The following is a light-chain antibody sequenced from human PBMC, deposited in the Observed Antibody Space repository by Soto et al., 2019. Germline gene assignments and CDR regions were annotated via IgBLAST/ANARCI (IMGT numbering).Light chain of an antibody. J-gene: IGKJ5*01. CDR2: AAS. V-gene: IGKV1-5*01. CDR3: QQYGSSPLIT. CDR1: ERIDNW. Sequence: DIQMTQSPSTLSASVGDTVTITCRASERIDNWLAWYQQKPGKAPTLLIFAASTLVRGVVSRFIGRGCGTDFTLTISRLEHEDFAVYYCQQYGSSPLITFGQGTRLEIK.